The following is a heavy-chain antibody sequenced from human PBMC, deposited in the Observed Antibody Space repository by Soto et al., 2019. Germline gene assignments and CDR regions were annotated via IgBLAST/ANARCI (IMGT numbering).Heavy chain of an antibody. V-gene: IGHV6-1*01. D-gene: IGHD5-12*01. CDR1: GDSVSGNTAS. Sequence: SRTLSLTCAISGDSVSGNTASWKCIMRSPSRFLEWLGRTYFRSKWYNDYAVSVKSRIIINPDTSNNQFSLQLNSVTPEDTAVYFCAKGDNLGPKTGYAFDPWGQGIMVTVSS. CDR3: AKGDNLGPKTGYAFDP. CDR2: TYFRSKWYN. J-gene: IGHJ5*02.